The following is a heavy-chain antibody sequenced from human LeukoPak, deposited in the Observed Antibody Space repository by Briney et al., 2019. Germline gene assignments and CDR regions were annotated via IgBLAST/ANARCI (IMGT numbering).Heavy chain of an antibody. D-gene: IGHD5-24*01. V-gene: IGHV3-74*03. CDR1: AFTFSSYW. Sequence: PGGSLRLSCAASAFTFSSYWMHWVRQAPGKGLVWVSRISTDGSSTTYADSAKGRFTISRDNAKNTLYLQMNSLRAEDTAVYYCAGARRSGYNFPQLYFDSWGQGALVTVSS. J-gene: IGHJ4*02. CDR2: ISTDGSST. CDR3: AGARRSGYNFPQLYFDS.